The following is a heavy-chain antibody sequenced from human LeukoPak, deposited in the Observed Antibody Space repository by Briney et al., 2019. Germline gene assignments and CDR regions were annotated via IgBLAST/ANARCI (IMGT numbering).Heavy chain of an antibody. D-gene: IGHD3-22*01. CDR3: AKADRNYYDSSGYYYARTLIFQH. CDR1: GFTFSSYA. J-gene: IGHJ1*01. V-gene: IGHV3-23*01. CDR2: ISGSGGST. Sequence: PGGSLRLSCAASGFTFSSYAMSWVRQAPGKGLEWVSAISGSGGSTYYADSVKGRFTISRDNSKNTLYLQMNSLRAEDTAVYYCAKADRNYYDSSGYYYARTLIFQHWGQGTLVTVSS.